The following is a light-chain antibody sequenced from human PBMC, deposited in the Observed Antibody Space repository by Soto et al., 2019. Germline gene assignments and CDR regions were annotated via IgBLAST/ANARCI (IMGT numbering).Light chain of an antibody. J-gene: IGKJ5*01. CDR3: QQHYSSPIT. CDR1: QSVLYSSNNKNY. CDR2: WAS. V-gene: IGKV4-1*01. Sequence: DIVMTQSPDSLAVSLGERATINCKSSQSVLYSSNNKNYLAWYQQKPGQPPKLLIYWASTRESGVPDRFSGSGSGTDFTLTISSLQAKDVAVYYFQQHYSSPITFGQGTRLEMK.